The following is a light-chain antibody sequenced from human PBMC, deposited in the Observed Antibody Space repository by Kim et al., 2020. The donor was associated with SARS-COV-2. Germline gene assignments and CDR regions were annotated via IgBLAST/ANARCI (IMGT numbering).Light chain of an antibody. Sequence: QSALTQPASVSGSPGQSITISCTGTSSDVGSYNLVSWYQQHPGKAPKLMIYEGSKWPSGVSNRFSGSKSGNTASLTISGLQAEDEADYYCCSYAGRWVFGGGTKLTVL. CDR2: EGS. J-gene: IGLJ3*02. CDR1: SSDVGSYNL. V-gene: IGLV2-23*01. CDR3: CSYAGRWV.